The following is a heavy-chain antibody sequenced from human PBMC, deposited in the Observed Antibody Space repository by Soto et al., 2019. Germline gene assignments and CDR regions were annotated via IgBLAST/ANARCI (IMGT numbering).Heavy chain of an antibody. Sequence: GASVKVSCKASGGTFSSYAISWVRQAPGQGLEWMGGIIPIFGTANYAQKFQGRVTITADKSTSTAYMELSSLRSEDTAVYYCASRARWYDSSGYSGSDDAFDIWGQGTMVTVSS. CDR1: GGTFSSYA. D-gene: IGHD3-22*01. CDR3: ASRARWYDSSGYSGSDDAFDI. V-gene: IGHV1-69*06. J-gene: IGHJ3*02. CDR2: IIPIFGTA.